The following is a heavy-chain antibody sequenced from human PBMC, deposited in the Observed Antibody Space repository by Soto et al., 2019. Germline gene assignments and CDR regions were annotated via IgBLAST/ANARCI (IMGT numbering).Heavy chain of an antibody. CDR2: TYYRSKWYN. Sequence: SQTLSLTCAISGDSVSSNSAAWNWIRQSPSRGLEWLGRTYYRSKWYNDYAVSVKNRITINPDTSKNQFSLQLNSVTPEDTAVYYCARDCVDCGGLGIAAADDGAGFDYWGQGTLVTVSS. D-gene: IGHD6-13*01. J-gene: IGHJ4*02. CDR3: ARDCVDCGGLGIAAADDGAGFDY. CDR1: GDSVSSNSAA. V-gene: IGHV6-1*01.